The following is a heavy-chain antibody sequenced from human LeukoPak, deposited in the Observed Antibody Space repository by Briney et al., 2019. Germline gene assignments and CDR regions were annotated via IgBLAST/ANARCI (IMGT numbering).Heavy chain of an antibody. CDR2: VHHSGRT. D-gene: IGHD4/OR15-4a*01. Sequence: PSETLSLTCNVSGASIFNYYWSWIRQAPGKGLEWIGYVHHSGRTNSNPSLGSRVTVSVDTSTSQLSLNLTSVTTADTAVYFCARDLRAKYWGQGTLVFVSS. CDR1: GASIFNYY. V-gene: IGHV4-59*01. J-gene: IGHJ1*01. CDR3: ARDLRAKY.